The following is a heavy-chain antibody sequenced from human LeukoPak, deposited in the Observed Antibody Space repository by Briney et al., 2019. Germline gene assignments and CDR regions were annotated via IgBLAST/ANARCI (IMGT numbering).Heavy chain of an antibody. CDR1: GFTFSSYA. D-gene: IGHD6-19*01. J-gene: IGHJ4*02. V-gene: IGHV3-64D*06. Sequence: QPGGYLRLSCSASGFTFSSYAMHWVRQAPGKGLEYVSAISSNGGSTYYADSVKGRFTISRDNSKNTLYLQMSSLRAEDTAVYYCVKDLRPGIAVAGVFDYWGQGTLVTVSS. CDR2: ISSNGGST. CDR3: VKDLRPGIAVAGVFDY.